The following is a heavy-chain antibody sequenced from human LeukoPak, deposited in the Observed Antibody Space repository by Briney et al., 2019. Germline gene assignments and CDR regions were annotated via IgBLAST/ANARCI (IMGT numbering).Heavy chain of an antibody. CDR3: AKDRGYTYGRGFEN. CDR1: GFTFSSYG. CDR2: ISYDGSNK. Sequence: GGSLRLSCAASGFTFSSYGMHWVRQAPGKGLEWVAVISYDGSNKYYADSVKGRFTISRDNSKNMLYLQMNSLRAEDTAVYYCAKDRGYTYGRGFENWGQGTLVTVSS. J-gene: IGHJ4*02. D-gene: IGHD5-18*01. V-gene: IGHV3-30*18.